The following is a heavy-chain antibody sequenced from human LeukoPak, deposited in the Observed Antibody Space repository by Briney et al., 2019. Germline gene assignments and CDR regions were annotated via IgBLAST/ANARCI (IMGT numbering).Heavy chain of an antibody. V-gene: IGHV1-8*03. J-gene: IGHJ4*02. CDR3: ARDLFHYDFWSESSNYFDY. CDR1: GYTFTSYD. D-gene: IGHD3-3*01. CDR2: MNPDSGNT. Sequence: GASVKVSCKASGYTFTSYDINWVRQATGQGLEWMGWMNPDSGNTGYAQKFQGRVTITRNTSISTAYMELSSLRSEDTAVYYCARDLFHYDFWSESSNYFDYWGQGTLVTVSS.